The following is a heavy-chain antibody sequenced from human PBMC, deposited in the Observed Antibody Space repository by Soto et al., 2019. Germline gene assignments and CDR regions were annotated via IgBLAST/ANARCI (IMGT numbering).Heavy chain of an antibody. J-gene: IGHJ4*02. CDR2: VSASGRSR. D-gene: IGHD3-16*01. CDR1: GIEFSNYA. V-gene: IGHV3-23*01. CDR3: AKDGNWLDVYYDV. Sequence: EVQLLESGGGLVQPGGSLRLSCVGSGIEFSNYAMSWVRQAPGKGLEWVSIVSASGRSRYHADSVKSRFTISRDNSKVSLNMRMTNLRAEDTAEYYCAKDGNWLDVYYDVWGQGAPVTVSS.